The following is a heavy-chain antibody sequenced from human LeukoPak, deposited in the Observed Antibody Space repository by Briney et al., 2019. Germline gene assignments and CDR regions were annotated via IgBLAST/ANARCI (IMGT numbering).Heavy chain of an antibody. V-gene: IGHV3-23*01. J-gene: IGHJ5*02. D-gene: IGHD1-14*01. CDR1: GFTFSSYA. Sequence: GGSLRLSCAASGFTFSSYAMSWVRQAPGQGLEWVSAISGSGGSTYYADSVKGRFTFSRDNSKNTLYLQMNSLRAEDTAVYYCARGFNRGFDPWGQGTLVTVSS. CDR3: ARGFNRGFDP. CDR2: ISGSGGST.